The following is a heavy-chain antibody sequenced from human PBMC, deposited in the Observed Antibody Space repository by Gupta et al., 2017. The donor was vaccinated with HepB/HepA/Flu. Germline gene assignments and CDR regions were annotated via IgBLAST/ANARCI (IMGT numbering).Heavy chain of an antibody. CDR3: ARTCDGGSCFDY. Sequence: QVQLQESGPGLVKPSQTLSLTCSVSGDSVSSGTNYWTWIRQPPGKGLEWIGYDHYSGNTYYNPSLKSRVSMSVDTSKNKVSLKLSSVTAADAAVYYGARTCDGGSCFDYWGQGTLVTVSS. V-gene: IGHV4-30-4*01. CDR2: DHYSGNT. CDR1: GDSVSSGTNY. D-gene: IGHD2-15*01. J-gene: IGHJ4*02.